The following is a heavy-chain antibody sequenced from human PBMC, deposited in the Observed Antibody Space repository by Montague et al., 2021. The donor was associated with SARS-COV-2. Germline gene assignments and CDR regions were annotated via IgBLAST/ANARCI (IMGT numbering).Heavy chain of an antibody. Sequence: SLRLSCAASGFTFSDYAMNWVRQAPGKGLEWVSSINYRGTYYADSVRGRFAISRGNSKNTLYLQTHSLRAEDTAVYYCTRGLYAAYHWGQGTLVTVSS. CDR3: TRGLYAAYH. V-gene: IGHV3-23*01. CDR2: INYRGT. CDR1: GFTFSDYA. J-gene: IGHJ4*02. D-gene: IGHD2/OR15-2a*01.